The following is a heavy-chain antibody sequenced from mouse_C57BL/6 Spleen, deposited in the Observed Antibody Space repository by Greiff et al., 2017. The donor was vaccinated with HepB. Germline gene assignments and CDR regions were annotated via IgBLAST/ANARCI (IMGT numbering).Heavy chain of an antibody. J-gene: IGHJ4*01. D-gene: IGHD1-1*01. V-gene: IGHV1-4*01. CDR2: INPSSGYT. CDR1: GYTFTSYT. CDR3: ARGGSRGYAMDY. Sequence: VQLQQSGAELARPGASVKMSCKASGYTFTSYTMHWVKQRPGQGLEWIGYINPSSGYTKYNQKFKDKATLTADKSSSTAYMQLSSLTSEDSAVYYGARGGSRGYAMDYWGQGTSVTVSS.